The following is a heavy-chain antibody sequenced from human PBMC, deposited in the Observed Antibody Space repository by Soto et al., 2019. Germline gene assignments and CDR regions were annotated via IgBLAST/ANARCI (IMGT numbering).Heavy chain of an antibody. Sequence: SLRLSCAASGFTFSSYEMNWVRQAPGKGLEWVSYISSSGSTIYYANSVKGRFTISRDNAKNSLYLQMNSLRAEDTAVYYCARVGGTGTGWFDPWGQGTLVTVSS. CDR2: ISSSGSTI. V-gene: IGHV3-48*03. CDR1: GFTFSSYE. D-gene: IGHD1-7*01. J-gene: IGHJ5*02. CDR3: ARVGGTGTGWFDP.